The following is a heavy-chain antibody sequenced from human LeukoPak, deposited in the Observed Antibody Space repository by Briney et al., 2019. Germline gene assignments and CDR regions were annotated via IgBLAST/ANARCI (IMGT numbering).Heavy chain of an antibody. J-gene: IGHJ4*02. CDR1: GGSISSYY. V-gene: IGHV4-59*08. CDR3: AGHHPRNTVDF. Sequence: SETLSLTCTVSGGSISSYYWSWLRQPPGNGLEWIAYISDIGSINYNPSLKSRVTISLDTSKNQFSLKLSSVTAADTAVYYCAGHHPRNTVDFWGQGTLVTVSS. CDR2: ISDIGSI. D-gene: IGHD2/OR15-2a*01.